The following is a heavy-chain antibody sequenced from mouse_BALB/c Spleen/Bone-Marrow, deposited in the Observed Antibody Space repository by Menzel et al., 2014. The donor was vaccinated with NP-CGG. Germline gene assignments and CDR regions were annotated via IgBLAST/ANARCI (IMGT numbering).Heavy chain of an antibody. Sequence: EVQGVESGGGLVKPGGSLKLSCAASGFTFSSYAMSWVRQTPEKRLEWVASISSGGSTYYPDSVKGRFTISRDNAKNTLCLQMSSLKSEDTAMYYCARDYYGSSDYWGQGTTLTVSS. CDR2: ISSGGST. J-gene: IGHJ2*01. CDR3: ARDYYGSSDY. CDR1: GFTFSSYA. V-gene: IGHV5-6-5*01. D-gene: IGHD1-1*01.